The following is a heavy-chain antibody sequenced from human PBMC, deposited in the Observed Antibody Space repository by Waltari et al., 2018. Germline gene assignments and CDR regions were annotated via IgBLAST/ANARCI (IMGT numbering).Heavy chain of an antibody. D-gene: IGHD2-15*01. CDR3: AKDSCEGRGGGSCYNP. Sequence: EVQLLESGGGLVQPGGSLRLSCAASGFTFNNYAMTWVRQAPGKGPEWVSRFTQSASYTYYRDSVKGRFTISRDKSESTLYLQMNNLRAEDTAIYYCAKDSCEGRGGGSCYNPWGQGTLVTVSS. CDR1: GFTFNNYA. CDR2: FTQSASYT. V-gene: IGHV3-23*01. J-gene: IGHJ5*02.